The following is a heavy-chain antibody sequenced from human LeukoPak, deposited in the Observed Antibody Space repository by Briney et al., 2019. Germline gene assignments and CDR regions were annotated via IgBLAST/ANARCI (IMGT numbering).Heavy chain of an antibody. CDR1: GFTFSNYW. CDR3: ARDVGNFDY. CDR2: INGDGIST. V-gene: IGHV3-74*01. J-gene: IGHJ4*02. Sequence: PGGSLRLSCAASGFTFSNYWMHWVRQAPGTGLVWVSRINGDGISTGYADSVKGRFTVSRDNAKKTLYLQMNSLRAEDTAVYYCARDVGNFDYWGQGTLVTVSS.